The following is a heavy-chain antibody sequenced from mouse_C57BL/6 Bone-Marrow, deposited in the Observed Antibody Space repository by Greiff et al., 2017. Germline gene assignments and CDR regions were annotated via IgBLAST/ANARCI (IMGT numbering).Heavy chain of an antibody. D-gene: IGHD4-1*01. V-gene: IGHV1-55*01. CDR1: GYTFTSYW. CDR3: ARSGPLGRSFDY. Sequence: QAPPPPPWAELVKPGASVKMSCKASGYTFTSYWITWVKQRPGQGLEWIGDIYPTSGRTNYNEKFKSKAILTVDTSSNTAYMQLSSLTSEDSAVFYCARSGPLGRSFDYWGQGTTLTVSS. CDR2: IYPTSGRT. J-gene: IGHJ2*01.